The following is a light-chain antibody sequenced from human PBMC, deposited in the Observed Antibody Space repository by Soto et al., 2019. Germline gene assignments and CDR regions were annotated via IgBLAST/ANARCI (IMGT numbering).Light chain of an antibody. CDR1: QSVKTK. Sequence: TVMTQSPATLSVSPGERATLSCRASQSVKTKLAWYQHKVGQAPRLLIYGASTRATGIPTRFSGSGSGTEFTLTISSLQSEDFAIYFCQQYNNWYTFGQGTKLEIK. J-gene: IGKJ2*01. V-gene: IGKV3-15*01. CDR2: GAS. CDR3: QQYNNWYT.